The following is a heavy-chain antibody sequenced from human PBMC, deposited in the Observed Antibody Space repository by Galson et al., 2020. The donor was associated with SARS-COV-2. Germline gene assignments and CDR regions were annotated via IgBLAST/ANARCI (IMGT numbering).Heavy chain of an antibody. CDR1: GGPISSGGYY. J-gene: IGHJ3*02. Sequence: SETLSLTCTVPGGPISSGGYYWSWIRQHPGKGLEWIGYIYYSGSTSYNPSLKSLVTISVDTSKNQFSLNLKSVSAADTAVYYCARTQVVGGWYDAFDIWGQGTMVTVSS. D-gene: IGHD2-15*01. V-gene: IGHV4-31*01. CDR3: ARTQVVGGWYDAFDI. CDR2: IYYSGST.